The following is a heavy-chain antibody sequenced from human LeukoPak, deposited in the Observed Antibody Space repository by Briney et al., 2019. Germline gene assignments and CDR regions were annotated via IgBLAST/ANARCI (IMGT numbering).Heavy chain of an antibody. D-gene: IGHD3-16*01. CDR2: IDAGNGRT. CDR3: AKSGGVRFDP. Sequence: GASVKVSCKASGYTFTSYDINWVRQAPGQRLEWMGWIDAGNGRTKYSQDFQGRVTITRDTSASMAYMELSSLRAEDTAVYYCAKSGGVRFDPWGQGTLVTVSS. V-gene: IGHV1-3*03. J-gene: IGHJ5*02. CDR1: GYTFTSYD.